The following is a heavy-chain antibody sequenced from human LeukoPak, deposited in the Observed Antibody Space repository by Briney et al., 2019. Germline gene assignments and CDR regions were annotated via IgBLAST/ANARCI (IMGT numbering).Heavy chain of an antibody. J-gene: IGHJ4*02. CDR2: ISGSGGST. V-gene: IGHV3-23*01. Sequence: GGSLRLSCAASGFTFSNSWMHWVRQAPGKGLEWVSAISGSGGSTYSADSVKGRLTISRDNSKNTLYLQMNSLRAEDTAVYYCAKALCSGGTCYRFDYWGQGTLVTVSS. CDR1: GFTFSNSW. CDR3: AKALCSGGTCYRFDY. D-gene: IGHD2-15*01.